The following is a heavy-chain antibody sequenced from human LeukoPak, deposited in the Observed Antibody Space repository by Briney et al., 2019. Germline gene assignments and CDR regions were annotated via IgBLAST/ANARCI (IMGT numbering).Heavy chain of an antibody. D-gene: IGHD6-13*01. CDR2: INPNSGGT. CDR1: GYTFTGYY. Sequence: ASVKVSCKASGYTFTGYYMHWVRQAPGQGLEWMGWINPNSGGTNYAQKFQGRVTMTRDMSTSTVYMELSSLRSEDTAVYYCARDLFSSSWYVCSFDYWGQGTLVTVSS. V-gene: IGHV1-2*02. J-gene: IGHJ4*02. CDR3: ARDLFSSSWYVCSFDY.